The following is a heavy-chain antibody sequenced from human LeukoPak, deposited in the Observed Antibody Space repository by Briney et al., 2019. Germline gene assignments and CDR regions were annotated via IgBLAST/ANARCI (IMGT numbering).Heavy chain of an antibody. CDR2: ITSSGNT. Sequence: GGSVRLSCAASGFTFSSHEMNWVRQAPGKGLEWVSSITSSGNTYYTDPVKGRFTISRDNSKNTLYLQMNSLRAEDTAVYYCGRGGREIDYWGPGTLVAAPS. CDR1: GFTFSSHE. V-gene: IGHV3-23*01. J-gene: IGHJ4*02. CDR3: GRGGREIDY. D-gene: IGHD5-24*01.